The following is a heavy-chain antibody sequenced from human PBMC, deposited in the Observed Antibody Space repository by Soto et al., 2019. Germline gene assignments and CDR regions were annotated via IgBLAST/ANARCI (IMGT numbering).Heavy chain of an antibody. J-gene: IGHJ6*02. Sequence: QVQLQESGPGLVKPSQTLSLTCTVSGGPISSGGYYWSWIRQHPGKGLEWIGYIYYSGSTYYNPSLKSRVTISVDTSKNQFSLKLSSVTAADTAVYYCAGGYSGYDPLPHNYYYYGMDVWGQGTTVTVSS. CDR2: IYYSGST. CDR3: AGGYSGYDPLPHNYYYYGMDV. D-gene: IGHD5-12*01. V-gene: IGHV4-31*03. CDR1: GGPISSGGYY.